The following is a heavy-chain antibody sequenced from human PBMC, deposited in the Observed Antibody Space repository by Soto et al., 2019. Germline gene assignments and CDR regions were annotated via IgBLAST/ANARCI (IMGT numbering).Heavy chain of an antibody. Sequence: QVKLQESGPGLVEPSQTLSLTCTVSGGSISSGGYYWSWIRQHPGKGLEWIGHIYYSGSTYYNPSLKSRVIISVDTSKNQFSLKLSSVTAADTAVYYCAITIKGYYYGMDVWGQGTTVTVSS. J-gene: IGHJ6*02. V-gene: IGHV4-31*03. D-gene: IGHD3-9*01. CDR2: IYYSGST. CDR3: AITIKGYYYGMDV. CDR1: GGSISSGGYY.